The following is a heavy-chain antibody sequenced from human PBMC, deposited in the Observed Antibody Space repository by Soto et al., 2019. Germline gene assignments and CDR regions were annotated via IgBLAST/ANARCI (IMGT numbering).Heavy chain of an antibody. CDR3: ATRRFSSPGSSP. V-gene: IGHV1-2*02. J-gene: IGHJ5*02. D-gene: IGHD3-10*01. Sequence: ASVKVSCKASGYTFTGYYMHWVRQAPGQGLEWMGWTNPNSGGTNYAQKFQGRVTMTRDTSISTAYLQWSSLKASDTAMYYCATRRFSSPGSSPWGQGTLVTVSS. CDR2: TNPNSGGT. CDR1: GYTFTGYY.